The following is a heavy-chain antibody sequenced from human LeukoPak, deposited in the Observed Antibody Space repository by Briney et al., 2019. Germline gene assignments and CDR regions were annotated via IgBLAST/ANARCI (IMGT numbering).Heavy chain of an antibody. Sequence: GESLKISCKGSGYSFTSYWIGWVRQMPGKGLEWMGIIYPGDSDTRYSPSFQGQVTISADKPISTAYLQWSSLKASDTAMYYCARQLSYDSSGYPVRYFDYWGQGTLVTVSS. CDR2: IYPGDSDT. V-gene: IGHV5-51*01. J-gene: IGHJ4*02. CDR1: GYSFTSYW. D-gene: IGHD3-22*01. CDR3: ARQLSYDSSGYPVRYFDY.